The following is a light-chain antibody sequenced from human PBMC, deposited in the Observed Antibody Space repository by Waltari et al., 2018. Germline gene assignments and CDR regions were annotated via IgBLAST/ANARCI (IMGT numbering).Light chain of an antibody. V-gene: IGKV1-39*01. J-gene: IGKJ4*01. CDR3: QETYGPSLT. CDR1: QSITTY. CDR2: SAS. Sequence: DIQVTQSPSSLSASVGDNATIACRASQSITTYLNWYQQTPGEAPKLLVYSASSLQSGVPSRFIGRVSGTDFTLTISSLQPEDCATYYCQETYGPSLTVGGGTKVESK.